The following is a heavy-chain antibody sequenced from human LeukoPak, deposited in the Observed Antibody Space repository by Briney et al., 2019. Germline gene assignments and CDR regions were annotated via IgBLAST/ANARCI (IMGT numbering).Heavy chain of an antibody. CDR1: GGSISSYY. D-gene: IGHD5-18*01. J-gene: IGHJ4*02. Sequence: SETLSLTCTASGGSISSYYWSWIRLPPGKGLEWIGCIYYTGATYYNPSLKSRVTISLDTSKNQFSLKLSSVTAADAAVYYCARAGYSYGTGYYFDYWGQGALVTVSS. V-gene: IGHV4-59*01. CDR2: IYYTGAT. CDR3: ARAGYSYGTGYYFDY.